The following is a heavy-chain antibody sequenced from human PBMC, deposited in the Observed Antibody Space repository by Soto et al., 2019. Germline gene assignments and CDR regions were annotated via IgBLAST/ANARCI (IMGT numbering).Heavy chain of an antibody. J-gene: IGHJ5*02. V-gene: IGHV3-15*01. CDR1: GFTFSNAW. CDR3: TTDGPYRRSSLWFDP. Sequence: EVQLVESGGGLVKPGGSLRLSCAASGFTFSNAWMTWVRQAPGKGLEWVGRIKGKSDGETTDYAAPVKGRFTISREDSRNTRYLQMNSLNTEDTAVYYCTTDGPYRRSSLWFDPGGQGTLVTVSS. CDR2: IKGKSDGETT. D-gene: IGHD6-6*01.